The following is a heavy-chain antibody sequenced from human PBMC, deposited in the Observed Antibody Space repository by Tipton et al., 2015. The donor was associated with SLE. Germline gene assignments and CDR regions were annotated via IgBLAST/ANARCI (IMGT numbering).Heavy chain of an antibody. CDR2: IYFDGTT. CDR3: ARDRSGGAGFDY. V-gene: IGHV4-59*01. D-gene: IGHD6-19*01. J-gene: IGHJ4*02. CDR1: GGSISSYY. Sequence: TLSLTCTVSGGSISSYYWSWIRQPPEKGLEWIGYIYFDGTTKYNPPLESRLTMSVDSSKNQVSLQLNAVTAADTAVYYCARDRSGGAGFDYWGQGTLVTVSS.